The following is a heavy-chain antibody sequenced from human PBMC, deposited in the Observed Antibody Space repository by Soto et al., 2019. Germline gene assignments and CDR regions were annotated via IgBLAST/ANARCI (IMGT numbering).Heavy chain of an antibody. J-gene: IGHJ4*02. Sequence: GGSLRLSCAASGFTFSSYGMHWVRQAPGKGLEWVAVIWYDGSNKYYADSVKGRFTISRDNSKNTLYLQMNSLRAEDTAVYYCARDRGRTAGPFDYWGQGTLVTVSS. CDR2: IWYDGSNK. CDR3: ARDRGRTAGPFDY. CDR1: GFTFSSYG. D-gene: IGHD2-8*02. V-gene: IGHV3-33*01.